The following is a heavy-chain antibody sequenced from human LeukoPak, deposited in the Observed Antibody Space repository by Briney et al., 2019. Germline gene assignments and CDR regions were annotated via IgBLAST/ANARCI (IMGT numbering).Heavy chain of an antibody. CDR1: GGSFSTYY. Sequence: SETLSLTCAVSGGSFSTYYWSWTRQPPGKGLEWIGQINYSGSTSYNPSLKTRVPISVETSKNHFSLKLTSVSARDTGVDFYSKGRKNYRRWGKGTLVTVSS. D-gene: IGHD1-7*01. CDR2: INYSGST. V-gene: IGHV4-34*01. CDR3: SKGRKNYRR. J-gene: IGHJ4*02.